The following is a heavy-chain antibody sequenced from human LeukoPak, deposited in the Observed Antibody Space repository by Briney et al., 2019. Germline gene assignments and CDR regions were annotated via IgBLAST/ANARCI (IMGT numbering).Heavy chain of an antibody. V-gene: IGHV1-69*04. J-gene: IGHJ4*02. CDR1: GGTFSSYA. Sequence: ASVKVSCKASGGTFSSYAISWVRQAPGQGLEWMGRVIPILGIANYAQKFQGRVTITADKSTSTACMELSSLRSEDTAVYYCAYGSGRTHPDYWGQGTLVTVSS. CDR2: VIPILGIA. D-gene: IGHD3-10*01. CDR3: AYGSGRTHPDY.